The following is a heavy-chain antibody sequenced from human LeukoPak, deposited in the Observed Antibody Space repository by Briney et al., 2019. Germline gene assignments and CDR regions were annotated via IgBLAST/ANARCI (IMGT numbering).Heavy chain of an antibody. CDR1: GGSISSYY. CDR3: ARRRDGYNYYFEY. CDR2: IFYSGNT. D-gene: IGHD5-24*01. Sequence: SETLSLTCTVSGGSISSYYWSWIRQPPGKGLEWIGYIFYSGNTNYNPSLKSRVTISEDTSKNQFSLELSSVTAADTAVYYCARRRDGYNYYFEYWGQGTLVTVSS. J-gene: IGHJ4*02. V-gene: IGHV4-59*01.